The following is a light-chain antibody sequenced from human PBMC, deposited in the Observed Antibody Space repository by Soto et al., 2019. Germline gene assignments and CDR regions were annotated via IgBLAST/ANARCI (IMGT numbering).Light chain of an antibody. CDR2: DAS. CDR1: QSVGSN. Sequence: EIVMTQSPATLSVSPGERATLSCRASQSVGSNLAWYQQKPGQAPRLLIYDASTRATGIPARFSGSGSGTDFTLTISSLEPEDFAVYYCQQRSNWPQVFGGGTRVEIK. V-gene: IGKV3-11*01. CDR3: QQRSNWPQV. J-gene: IGKJ4*01.